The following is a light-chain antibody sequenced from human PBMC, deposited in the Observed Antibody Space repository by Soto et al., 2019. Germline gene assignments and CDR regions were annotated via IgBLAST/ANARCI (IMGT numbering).Light chain of an antibody. V-gene: IGKV1-5*03. CDR2: KAS. J-gene: IGKJ5*01. CDR1: QSISSW. Sequence: DIQMTQSPSTLSASVGDRVTITCRASQSISSWLAWYQQKPGKAPKSLIYKASSLESGVPSRFSGSGSGTEFTLTISSLQSDDFATYYCQQYLSYPITFGQGTRLVIK. CDR3: QQYLSYPIT.